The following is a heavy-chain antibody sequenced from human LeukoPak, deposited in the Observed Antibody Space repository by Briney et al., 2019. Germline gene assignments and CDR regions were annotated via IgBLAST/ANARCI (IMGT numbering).Heavy chain of an antibody. V-gene: IGHV4-61*02. J-gene: IGHJ2*01. CDR1: GXSIRXDSDX. CDR3: ARLNKVSLYFDL. D-gene: IGHD5/OR15-5a*01. CDR2: IYASGST. Sequence: GXSIRXDSDXGSWSRQPAGRGLEWIGRIYASGSTDYHPSLMSRLTISLDTSKNEFSLKMTSVTAADTAVYYCARLNKVSLYFDLWGRGTLVTVSS.